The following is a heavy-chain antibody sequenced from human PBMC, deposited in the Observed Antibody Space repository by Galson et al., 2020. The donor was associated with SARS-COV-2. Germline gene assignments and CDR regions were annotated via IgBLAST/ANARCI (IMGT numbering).Heavy chain of an antibody. Sequence: ASVKVSCKASGYTFTDYYMHWVRQAPGQGLEWMGWINPITGDTNCAQKFQGRVTMTRDTSISTAYMELSRLRSDDTAVYYCARLRYYDILTGYTVDVWGQGTMVTVSS. V-gene: IGHV1-2*02. CDR3: ARLRYYDILTGYTVDV. CDR1: GYTFTDYY. CDR2: INPITGDT. J-gene: IGHJ6*02. D-gene: IGHD3-9*01.